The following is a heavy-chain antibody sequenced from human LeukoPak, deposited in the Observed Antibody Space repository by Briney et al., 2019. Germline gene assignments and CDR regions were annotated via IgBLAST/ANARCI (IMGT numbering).Heavy chain of an antibody. CDR1: VFAFSNYE. J-gene: IGHJ4*02. V-gene: IGHV3-23*01. CDR2: IGGSGANT. CDR3: ARESRGIPGTTAFDN. Sequence: PGGSLRLSCTASVFAFSNYEMTWVRQAPGKGLDWVSNIGGSGANTYYADSVKGRFTISRDNSKNTLYLQMNSLRVEDTAVYYCARESRGIPGTTAFDNWGQGTLVTVSS. D-gene: IGHD1-20*01.